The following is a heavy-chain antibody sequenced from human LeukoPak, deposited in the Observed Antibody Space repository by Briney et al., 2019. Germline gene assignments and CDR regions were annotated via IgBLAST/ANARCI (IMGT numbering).Heavy chain of an antibody. CDR3: VIDKGGIGQGRIHV. CDR1: GYTFTGYY. CDR2: INPNSGGT. V-gene: IGHV1-2*02. Sequence: GASVKVSCKASGYTFTGYYMHWVRQAPGQGLEWMGWINPNSGGTNYAQKFQGRVTMTEDTSTDTGYMELSSLRSEDTAVYYCVIDKGGIGQGRIHVWGQGTLVTVSS. J-gene: IGHJ4*02. D-gene: IGHD3-16*02.